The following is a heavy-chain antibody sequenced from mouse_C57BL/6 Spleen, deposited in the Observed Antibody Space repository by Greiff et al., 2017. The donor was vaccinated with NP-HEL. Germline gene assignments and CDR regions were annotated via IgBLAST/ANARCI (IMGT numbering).Heavy chain of an antibody. D-gene: IGHD2-2*01. J-gene: IGHJ3*01. Sequence: QVQLKQSGPGLVQPSQRLSITCTVSGFSLTSYGVHWVRQSPGKGLEWLGVIWRGGSTDYNAAFMSRLSITKDNSKRQVFLKMNSLQADDTAIYYCAKNTMVHDGGLAYWGQGTLVTVSA. V-gene: IGHV2-5*01. CDR2: IWRGGST. CDR3: AKNTMVHDGGLAY. CDR1: GFSLTSYG.